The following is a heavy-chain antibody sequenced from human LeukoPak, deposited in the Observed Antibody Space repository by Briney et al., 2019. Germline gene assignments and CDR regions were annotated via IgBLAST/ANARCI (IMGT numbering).Heavy chain of an antibody. CDR2: IYYSGST. J-gene: IGHJ6*02. V-gene: IGHV4-59*01. Sequence: SETLSLTCTVSGGSISSYYWSWIRQPPGKGLEWIGYIYYSGSTNYNPSLKSRVTISVDASKNQFSLKLSSVTAADTAVYYCARDNWNYGSSMDVWGQGTTVTVSS. CDR3: ARDNWNYGSSMDV. CDR1: GGSISSYY. D-gene: IGHD1-7*01.